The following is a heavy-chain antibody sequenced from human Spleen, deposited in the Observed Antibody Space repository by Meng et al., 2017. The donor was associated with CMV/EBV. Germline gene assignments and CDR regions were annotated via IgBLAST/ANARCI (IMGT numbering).Heavy chain of an antibody. V-gene: IGHV3-30-3*01. J-gene: IGHJ6*02. CDR1: GFTFSSYA. CDR3: ARVGSSTSRRYYYYGMDV. Sequence: GESLKISCAASGFTFSSYAMHWVRQAPGKGLEWVAVISYDGSNKYYADSVKGRFTISRDNSKNTLYLQMNSLRAEDTAVYYCARVGSSTSRRYYYYGMDVWGQGTTVTVSS. CDR2: ISYDGSNK. D-gene: IGHD6-13*01.